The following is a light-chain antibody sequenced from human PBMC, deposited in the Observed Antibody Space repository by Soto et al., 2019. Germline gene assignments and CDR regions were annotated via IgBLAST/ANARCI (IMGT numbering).Light chain of an antibody. CDR2: ARS. Sequence: DIQMTQSPSSVSASVGDRFTSTCRSSQRPDNYLNWYQQRPGPAPRLLIYARSNLQSGVPSRFSGGGSGTDFTLTISNLQPEDFATYCCQQTYSAPLTFGGGTKVDI. V-gene: IGKV1-39*01. CDR3: QQTYSAPLT. CDR1: QRPDNY. J-gene: IGKJ4*01.